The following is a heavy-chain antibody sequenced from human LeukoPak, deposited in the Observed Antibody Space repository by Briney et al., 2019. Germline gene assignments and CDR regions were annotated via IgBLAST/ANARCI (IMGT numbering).Heavy chain of an antibody. D-gene: IGHD2/OR15-2a*01. Sequence: GASVKVSCKVSGYTLTELSMHWVRQAPGKGLEWMGGFDPEDGETIYAQKFQGRVTITADESTSTAYMELSSLRSEDTAVYYCARQFTSYETGRGTYVWSDAIDIWGQGTMVTVSA. J-gene: IGHJ3*02. CDR2: FDPEDGET. V-gene: IGHV1-24*01. CDR3: ARQFTSYETGRGTYVWSDAIDI. CDR1: GYTLTELS.